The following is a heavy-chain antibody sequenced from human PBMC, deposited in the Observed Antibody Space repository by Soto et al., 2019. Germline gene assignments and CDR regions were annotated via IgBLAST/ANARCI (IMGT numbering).Heavy chain of an antibody. J-gene: IGHJ3*02. V-gene: IGHV1-18*01. CDR2: ISAYNGNT. Sequence: QVQLVQSGAEVKKPGASVKVSCKASGYTFTSYGISWVRQAPGQGLEWMGWISAYNGNTNYAQKLQGRVTMTTDTSTSTACLELRSLRSNDTAVYYCARDRRSYTPGVVAFDIWGQGTMVTVSS. D-gene: IGHD1-26*01. CDR3: ARDRRSYTPGVVAFDI. CDR1: GYTFTSYG.